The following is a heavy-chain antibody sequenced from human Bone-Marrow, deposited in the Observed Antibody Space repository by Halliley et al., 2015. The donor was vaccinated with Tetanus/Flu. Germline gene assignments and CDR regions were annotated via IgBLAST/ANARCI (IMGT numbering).Heavy chain of an antibody. J-gene: IGHJ4*02. V-gene: IGHV3-53*01. CDR2: VYGGGTT. Sequence: KGLGWVSVVYGGGTTYYADSVKGRFTISRDNSKNTLFLQINSLRAEDTAVYYCARGRGWLIDYWGQGTLVTVSS. D-gene: IGHD3-22*01. CDR3: ARGRGWLIDY.